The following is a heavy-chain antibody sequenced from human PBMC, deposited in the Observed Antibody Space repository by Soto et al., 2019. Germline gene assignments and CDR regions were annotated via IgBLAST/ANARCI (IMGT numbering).Heavy chain of an antibody. V-gene: IGHV3-23*01. CDR1: GFTFSNSA. J-gene: IGHJ4*02. D-gene: IGHD3-10*01. CDR3: AKRGEKSFHY. Sequence: PGGSLRLSCAASGFTFSNSAMSWVRQAPGKGLEWVSAISGSGGSTYYADSVKGRFTISRDNSKNTLYVQMNSLRAEDTAVYYCAKRGEKSFHYWGQGALVTVSS. CDR2: ISGSGGST.